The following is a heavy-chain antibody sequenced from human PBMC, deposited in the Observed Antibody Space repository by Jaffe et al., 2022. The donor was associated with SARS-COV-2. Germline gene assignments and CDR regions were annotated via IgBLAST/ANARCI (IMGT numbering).Heavy chain of an antibody. D-gene: IGHD3-3*01. J-gene: IGHJ6*02. CDR3: ARAPSFLEWLLSYYYYGMDV. Sequence: EVQLLESGGGLVQPGGSLRLSCAASGFTFSSYAMSWVRQAPGKGLEWVSAISGSGGSTYYADSVKGRFTISRDNSKNTLYLQMNSLRAEDTAVYYCARAPSFLEWLLSYYYYGMDVWGQGTTVTVSS. CDR1: GFTFSSYA. CDR2: ISGSGGST. V-gene: IGHV3-23*01.